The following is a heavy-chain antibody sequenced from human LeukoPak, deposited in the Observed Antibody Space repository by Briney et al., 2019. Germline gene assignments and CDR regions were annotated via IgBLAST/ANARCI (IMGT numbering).Heavy chain of an antibody. CDR2: LRYDGINK. CDR3: AKDLYIVIVPAAIDY. V-gene: IGHV3-30*02. Sequence: GGPLRLSCAASGFTFSSYGMHWVRRAPGKGLEWVAFLRYDGINKYYADSVKGRFTISRDNSKNTLYLQMNSLRAEDTAVYYCAKDLYIVIVPAAIDYWGQGTLVTVSS. CDR1: GFTFSSYG. D-gene: IGHD2-2*01. J-gene: IGHJ4*02.